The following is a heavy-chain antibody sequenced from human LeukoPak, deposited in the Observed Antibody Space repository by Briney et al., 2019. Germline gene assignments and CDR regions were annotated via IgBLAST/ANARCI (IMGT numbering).Heavy chain of an antibody. CDR3: ARDSGELRFLEWLLSVNWFDP. V-gene: IGHV1-18*01. Sequence: ASVKVSCKASGYTFTSYGISWVRQATGQGLEWMGWISAYNGNTSYAQKLQGRVTMTTDTSTSTAYMELRSLRSDDTAVYYCARDSGELRFLEWLLSVNWFDPWGQGTLVTVSS. J-gene: IGHJ5*02. CDR2: ISAYNGNT. CDR1: GYTFTSYG. D-gene: IGHD3-3*01.